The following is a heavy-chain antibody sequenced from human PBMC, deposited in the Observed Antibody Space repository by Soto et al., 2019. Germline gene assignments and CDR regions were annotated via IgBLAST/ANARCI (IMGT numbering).Heavy chain of an antibody. CDR2: INAGNGNT. D-gene: IGHD2-15*01. Sequence: QVHLLQSGAEVKKPGASVKVSCKASGYTFSNYAMHWVRQAPGQRLEWMVWINAGNGNTKYSQKFQDRVTITRDTSASTAYMELSSLRSEDTAVYYCAKGGNIAVVVAYYGMDVWGQGTTVTVSS. CDR3: AKGGNIAVVVAYYGMDV. J-gene: IGHJ6*02. CDR1: GYTFSNYA. V-gene: IGHV1-3*01.